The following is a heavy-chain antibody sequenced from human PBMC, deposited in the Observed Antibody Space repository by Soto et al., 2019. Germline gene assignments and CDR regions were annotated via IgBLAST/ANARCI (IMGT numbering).Heavy chain of an antibody. Sequence: GGSLRLCCAAAGFSLSSYSMYWVRQAPGKGLEWVSSISSSSSYIYYADSVKGRFTISRDNAKNSLYLQITNLRPQHTAVHYCARDFDCSSTSCYSVFFYDAPPDEIYF. CDR3: ARDFDCSSTSCYSVFFYDAPPDEIYF. V-gene: IGHV3-21*01. CDR1: GFSLSSYS. D-gene: IGHD2-2*02. CDR2: ISSSSSYI. J-gene: IGHJ1*01.